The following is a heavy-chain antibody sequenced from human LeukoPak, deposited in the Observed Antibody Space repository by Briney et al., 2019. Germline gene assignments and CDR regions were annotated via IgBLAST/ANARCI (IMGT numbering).Heavy chain of an antibody. V-gene: IGHV3-23*01. Sequence: GGSLRLSCAASGFTFSSYAMSWVRQAPGKGLEWVSAISGSGGSTYYAASVKGRFTISRDNSKNTLYLQMNSLRAEDTAVYYCASYNFWSAYYYFDYWGQGSLVTVSS. D-gene: IGHD3-3*01. CDR3: ASYNFWSAYYYFDY. CDR2: ISGSGGST. J-gene: IGHJ4*02. CDR1: GFTFSSYA.